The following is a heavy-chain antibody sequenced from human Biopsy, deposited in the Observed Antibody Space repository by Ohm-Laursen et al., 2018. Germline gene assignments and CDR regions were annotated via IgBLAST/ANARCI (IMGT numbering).Heavy chain of an antibody. Sequence: SSVKVSCKASGGTFINYAISWVRQAPGQGLECMGGIIPMFGTANYAQMFQGRVTISADESTSTSYMELSSLTTEDTAIYYCARGPHSGSHSCFDYWGQGTLVTVSS. CDR3: ARGPHSGSHSCFDY. D-gene: IGHD1-26*01. CDR2: IIPMFGTA. V-gene: IGHV1-69*01. J-gene: IGHJ4*02. CDR1: GGTFINYA.